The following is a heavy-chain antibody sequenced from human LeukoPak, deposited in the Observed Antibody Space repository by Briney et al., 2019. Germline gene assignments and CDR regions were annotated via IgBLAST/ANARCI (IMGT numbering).Heavy chain of an antibody. J-gene: IGHJ4*02. CDR1: GFTFSSYA. CDR3: ARGSGYNYGFPDY. V-gene: IGHV3-23*03. Sequence: GGSLRLSCAASGFTFSSYAMSWVRQAPGKGLEWVSVIYSGDITYYADSVKGRFTISRDNSKNTLYLQMNSLRAEDTAVYYCARGSGYNYGFPDYWGQGTLVTVSS. D-gene: IGHD5-18*01. CDR2: IYSGDIT.